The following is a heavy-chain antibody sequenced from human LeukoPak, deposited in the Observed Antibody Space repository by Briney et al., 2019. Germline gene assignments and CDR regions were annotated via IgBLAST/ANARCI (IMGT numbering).Heavy chain of an antibody. CDR1: GGSFSGYY. D-gene: IGHD6-13*01. V-gene: IGHV4-34*01. CDR3: ARGGSQQLVGMDV. J-gene: IGHJ6*02. CDR2: INHSGST. Sequence: PSETLSLTCAVYGGSFSGYYWSWIRQPPGKGLEWIGEINHSGSTNYNPSLKSRDTISVDTSKNQFSLKLSSVTAAGTAVYYCARGGSQQLVGMDVWGQGTTVTVSS.